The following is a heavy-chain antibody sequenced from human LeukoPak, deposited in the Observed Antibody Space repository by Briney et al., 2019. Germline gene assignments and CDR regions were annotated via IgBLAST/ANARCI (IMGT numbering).Heavy chain of an antibody. D-gene: IGHD2-15*01. Sequence: GGSLRLSCAASGFTFSSYWMNWVRQAPGKGLEWVANIKQDGNEKYYVDSVTGRFTISRDNAKNSLYLQMNSPRAEDTAVYYCARASTVGWYYYGMDVWGQGTTVTVSS. CDR1: GFTFSSYW. CDR3: ARASTVGWYYYGMDV. J-gene: IGHJ6*02. CDR2: IKQDGNEK. V-gene: IGHV3-7*04.